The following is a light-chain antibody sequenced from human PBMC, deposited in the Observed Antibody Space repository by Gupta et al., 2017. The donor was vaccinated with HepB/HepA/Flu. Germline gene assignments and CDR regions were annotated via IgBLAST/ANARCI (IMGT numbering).Light chain of an antibody. Sequence: DIQMTQSPSSLSASVGDRVTITCQASQDISKYLNWYQQKPGKAPKLLIYDASNLETGVPSRFSGSGSGTDFTFTISSLQPEDIATYYCQQYDNLPPGVTFGPGTKVDIK. CDR2: DAS. CDR3: QQYDNLPPGVT. V-gene: IGKV1-33*01. J-gene: IGKJ3*01. CDR1: QDISKY.